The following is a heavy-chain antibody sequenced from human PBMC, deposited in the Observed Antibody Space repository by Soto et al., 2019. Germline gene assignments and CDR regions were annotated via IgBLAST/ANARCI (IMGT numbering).Heavy chain of an antibody. CDR2: ISWSSGSI. Sequence: GGSLRLSCAASGFTFDDYAMHWVRQAPGEGLEWVSGISWSSGSIGYADSVKGRFTISRGNAKNSLYLQMNSLRAEDTALYYCAKGSYSSSWFHWFDPWGQGTLVTVSS. J-gene: IGHJ5*02. D-gene: IGHD6-13*01. CDR1: GFTFDDYA. V-gene: IGHV3-9*01. CDR3: AKGSYSSSWFHWFDP.